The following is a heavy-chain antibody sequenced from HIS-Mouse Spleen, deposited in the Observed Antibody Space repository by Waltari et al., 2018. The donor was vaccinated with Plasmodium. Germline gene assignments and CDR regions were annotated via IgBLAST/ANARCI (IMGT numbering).Heavy chain of an antibody. D-gene: IGHD3-3*01. Sequence: QVQLVESGGGVVQPGRSLRLSCAASGFTFSSYAMHWVRQAPGKGLEWVAVISYAGSNKYYADSVKGRFTISRDNSKNTLYLQMNSLRAEDTAVYYCARLYYDFWSGYYPYGMDVWGQGTTVTVSS. CDR2: ISYAGSNK. CDR3: ARLYYDFWSGYYPYGMDV. J-gene: IGHJ6*02. CDR1: GFTFSSYA. V-gene: IGHV3-30*04.